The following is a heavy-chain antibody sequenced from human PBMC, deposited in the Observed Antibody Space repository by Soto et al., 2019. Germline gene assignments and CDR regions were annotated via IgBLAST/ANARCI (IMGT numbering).Heavy chain of an antibody. CDR2: IIPIFGTA. J-gene: IGHJ6*02. D-gene: IGHD2-2*02. CDR1: GGTFSSYA. CDR3: ARAPCSSTSCYTYYYYYGMDV. V-gene: IGHV1-69*13. Sequence: SVKVSCKASGGTFSSYAISWVRQAPGQGLEWMGGIIPIFGTANYAQKFQGRVTITADESTSTAYMELSSLRSEDTAVYYCARAPCSSTSCYTYYYYYGMDVWGQGTTATVSS.